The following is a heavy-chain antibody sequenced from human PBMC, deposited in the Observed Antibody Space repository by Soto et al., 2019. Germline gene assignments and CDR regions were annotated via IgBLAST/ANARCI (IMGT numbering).Heavy chain of an antibody. CDR3: ARDLSSVVVVPADIAEHTTWFDP. Sequence: SVKVSCKASGGTFSSYAISWVRQAPGQGLEWMGGIIPIFGTANYAQKFQGRVTITADKSTSTAYMELSSLRSEDTAVYYCARDLSSVVVVPADIAEHTTWFDPWGQGTLVTVYS. J-gene: IGHJ5*02. D-gene: IGHD2-2*01. V-gene: IGHV1-69*06. CDR1: GGTFSSYA. CDR2: IIPIFGTA.